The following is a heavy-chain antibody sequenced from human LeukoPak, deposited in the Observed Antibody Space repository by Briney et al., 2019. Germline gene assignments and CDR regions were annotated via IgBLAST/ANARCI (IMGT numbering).Heavy chain of an antibody. Sequence: GGSLRLSCAASGFTFSNYWMHWVRQAPGKGLVWVSRINSDGINTSYADSVKGRFTISRDNAKNTLNLQMNSLRAEDTAVYYCARDLGQYYDTSDNWFDPWGQGTLVTISS. CDR1: GFTFSNYW. CDR3: ARDLGQYYDTSDNWFDP. V-gene: IGHV3-74*01. CDR2: INSDGINT. D-gene: IGHD3-22*01. J-gene: IGHJ5*02.